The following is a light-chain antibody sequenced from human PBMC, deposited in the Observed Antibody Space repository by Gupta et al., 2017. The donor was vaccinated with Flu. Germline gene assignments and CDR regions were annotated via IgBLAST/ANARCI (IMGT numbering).Light chain of an antibody. CDR1: SANIGNNY. V-gene: IGLV1-51*01. CDR3: GIWDSSIGASV. CDR2: DNK. J-gene: IGLJ7*01. Sequence: QSVLTQPPSVSAAPLDKVTISCSGSSANIGNNYVSWYQQLPGKTPILIIYDNKKRPSGIPDRFSGSKSGNSATLAINGLKAGDEADYYCGIWDSSIGASVFGDGTKITVL.